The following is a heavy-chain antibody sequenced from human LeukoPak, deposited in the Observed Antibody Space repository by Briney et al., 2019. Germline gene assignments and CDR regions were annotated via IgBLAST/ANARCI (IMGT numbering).Heavy chain of an antibody. J-gene: IGHJ4*02. CDR1: GFTFSDTW. Sequence: GGSLRLSCAASGFTFSDTWMHWVRQAPGKGLEWVSGISWNSNSIAYADSVKGRFTISRDNAKNSLYLHMNSLRAEDMALYYCAKDMSYGGYSGYDYWGQGTLVTVSS. V-gene: IGHV3-9*03. CDR3: AKDMSYGGYSGYDY. D-gene: IGHD5-12*01. CDR2: ISWNSNSI.